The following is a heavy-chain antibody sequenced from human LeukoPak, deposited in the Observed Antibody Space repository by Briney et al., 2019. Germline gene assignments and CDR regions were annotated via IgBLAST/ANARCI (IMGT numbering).Heavy chain of an antibody. CDR1: GDSISSYY. CDR2: IYYSGST. V-gene: IGHV4-59*01. CDR3: AREGGGSAAFDY. Sequence: SETLSLTCAVSGDSISSYYWSWIRQPPGKGLEWIGYIYYSGSTNYNPSLKSRVTISVDTSKNQFSLKLSSVTAADTAVYYCAREGGGSAAFDYWGQGTLVTVSS. J-gene: IGHJ4*02. D-gene: IGHD5-12*01.